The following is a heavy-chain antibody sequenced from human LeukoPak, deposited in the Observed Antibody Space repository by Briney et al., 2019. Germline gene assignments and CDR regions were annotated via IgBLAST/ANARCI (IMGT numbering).Heavy chain of an antibody. D-gene: IGHD6-6*01. CDR1: GFTFSSYW. V-gene: IGHV3-74*01. CDR3: ARDAAIAARLDYFDY. CDR2: INSDGSST. J-gene: IGHJ4*02. Sequence: GGSLRLSCAASGFTFSSYWMHWVRQAPGKGLVWVSRINSDGSSTNYADSVKGRFTISRDNAKNTVYLQMNSLRAEDTAVYYCARDAAIAARLDYFDYWGQGTLVTVSS.